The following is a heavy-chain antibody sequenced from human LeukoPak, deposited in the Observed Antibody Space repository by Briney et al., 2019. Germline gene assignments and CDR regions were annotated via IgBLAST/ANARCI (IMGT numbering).Heavy chain of an antibody. J-gene: IGHJ4*02. CDR2: IKPDGSEK. V-gene: IGHV3-7*04. CDR1: GFTFRNYW. CDR3: ARVVGTDEGADY. D-gene: IGHD1-7*01. Sequence: GGSLRLSCAASGFTFRNYWMNWVRQAPGKGLEWVANIKPDGSEKRTVDSAKGRFTISRDNTKNSLYLQMSSLRAEDTAVYYCARVVGTDEGADYWGQGTLVTVSS.